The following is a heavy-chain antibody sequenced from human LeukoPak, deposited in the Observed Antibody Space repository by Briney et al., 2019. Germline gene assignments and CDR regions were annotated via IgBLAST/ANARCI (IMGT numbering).Heavy chain of an antibody. CDR3: AKDVNSSGYYLGFDY. D-gene: IGHD3-22*01. Sequence: GGSLRLSCAASGFTFSSYWMHWVRQAPGKGLVWVSRIKSDGSSTSYADSVKGRFTISRDNAKNTLYLQMNSLRAEDTALYYCAKDVNSSGYYLGFDYWGQGTLVTVSS. J-gene: IGHJ4*02. V-gene: IGHV3-74*01. CDR2: IKSDGSST. CDR1: GFTFSSYW.